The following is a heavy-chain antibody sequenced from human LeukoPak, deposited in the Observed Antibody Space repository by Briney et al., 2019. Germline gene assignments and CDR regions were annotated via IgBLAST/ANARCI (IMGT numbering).Heavy chain of an antibody. D-gene: IGHD3-3*01. CDR3: AKDLRFLEWLPNYFDY. J-gene: IGHJ4*02. V-gene: IGHV3-30*02. CDR2: IRYDGSNK. CDR1: GFTFSSYG. Sequence: GGSLRLSCAASGFTFSSYGMDWVRQAPGKGLEWVAFIRYDGSNKYYADSVKGRFTISRDNSKNTLYLQMNSLRAEDTAVYYCAKDLRFLEWLPNYFDYWGQGTLVTVSS.